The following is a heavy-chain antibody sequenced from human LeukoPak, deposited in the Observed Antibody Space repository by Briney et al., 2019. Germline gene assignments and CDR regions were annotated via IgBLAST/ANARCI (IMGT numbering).Heavy chain of an antibody. J-gene: IGHJ5*02. CDR1: GFTFSTYG. Sequence: GGSLRLSCATSGFTFSTYGIHWVRQAPGRGLEWVAFIQDHGRDKYYADSVKGRFTISRDNSKNTVYPQMNGLRGEDTAVYYCARAVTWIDPWGQGTLVTVSS. CDR3: ARAVTWIDP. CDR2: IQDHGRDK. D-gene: IGHD6-25*01. V-gene: IGHV3-30*02.